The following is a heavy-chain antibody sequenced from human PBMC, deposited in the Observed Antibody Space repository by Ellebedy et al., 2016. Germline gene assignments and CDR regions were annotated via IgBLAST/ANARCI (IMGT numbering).Heavy chain of an antibody. D-gene: IGHD2-21*01. CDR2: ISGSGGST. CDR3: AKARVIADSFDY. J-gene: IGHJ4*02. Sequence: GGSLRLXCAASGFTFSSYAMSWVRQAPGKGLEWVSAISGSGGSTYYADSVKGRFTISRDNSKNTLYLQMNSLRAEDTAVYYCAKARVIADSFDYWGQGTLVTVSS. V-gene: IGHV3-23*01. CDR1: GFTFSSYA.